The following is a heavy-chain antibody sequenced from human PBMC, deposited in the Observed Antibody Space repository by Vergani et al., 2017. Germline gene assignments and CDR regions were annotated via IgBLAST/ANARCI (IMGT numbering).Heavy chain of an antibody. CDR3: ARHSTVEWLVKLGWIDP. V-gene: IGHV4-39*01. CDR2: IYYSGST. CDR1: GVSIRSSNYY. D-gene: IGHD6-19*01. J-gene: IGHJ5*02. Sequence: QLQPQESGPGLVKPSATLSLTCSVSGVSIRSSNYYWGWIRQPPGKGLEWIASIYYSGSTYYNPSLKSRVTISVDTSKNQFSLKLSSVTAADTAVYFCARHSTVEWLVKLGWIDPWGQGILVTVSS.